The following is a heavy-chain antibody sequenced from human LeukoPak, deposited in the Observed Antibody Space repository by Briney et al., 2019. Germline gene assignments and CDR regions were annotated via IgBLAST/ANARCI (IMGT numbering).Heavy chain of an antibody. J-gene: IGHJ6*02. CDR2: ISAYNGNT. V-gene: IGHV1-18*01. CDR1: GYTFTSYG. CDR3: ARGGCGELYYYYGMDV. D-gene: IGHD3-10*01. Sequence: ASVNVSCKASGYTFTSYGISWVRQAPGQGVEWMGWISAYNGNTNYAQKLQGRVTMTTDTSTSTAYMELSSLRSEDTAVYYCARGGCGELYYYYGMDVWGQGTTVTVSS.